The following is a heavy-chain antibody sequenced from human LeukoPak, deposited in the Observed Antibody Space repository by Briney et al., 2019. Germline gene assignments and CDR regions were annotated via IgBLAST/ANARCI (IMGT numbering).Heavy chain of an antibody. Sequence: PGTSLRLSCTASEFPFSSYGMHWVRQAPGKGLEWVSVIYSGGSTYYADSVKGRFTISRDNSKNTLYLQMNSLRAEDTAVYYCANILGYCSSTSCTDVWGQGTTVTVSS. D-gene: IGHD2-2*01. CDR1: EFPFSSYG. V-gene: IGHV3-NL1*01. J-gene: IGHJ6*02. CDR2: IYSGGST. CDR3: ANILGYCSSTSCTDV.